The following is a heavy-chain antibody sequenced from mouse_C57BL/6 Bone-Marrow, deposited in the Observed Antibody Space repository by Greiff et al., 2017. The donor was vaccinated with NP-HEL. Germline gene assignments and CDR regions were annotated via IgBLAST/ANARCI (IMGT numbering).Heavy chain of an antibody. D-gene: IGHD1-1*01. CDR3: ARRDYGGGYYAMDY. Sequence: QVQLQQSGAELVKPGASVKLSCKASGYTFTSYWMHWVKQRPGRGLEWIGRIDPNSGGTKYNEKLKSKATLTVDKPSSTAYMQLSSLTSEDSAAYYCARRDYGGGYYAMDYWGQGTSVTVSS. V-gene: IGHV1-72*01. CDR1: GYTFTSYW. J-gene: IGHJ4*01. CDR2: IDPNSGGT.